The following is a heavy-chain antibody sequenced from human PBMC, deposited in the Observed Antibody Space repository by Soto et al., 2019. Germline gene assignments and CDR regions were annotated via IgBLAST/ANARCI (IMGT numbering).Heavy chain of an antibody. CDR2: ISSGSSSI. D-gene: IGHD1-26*01. Sequence: GGSLRLSSAASGFTFSTYTMNWVRQAPGKGLEWISSISSGSSSIYYAGSVQGRFTISRDNAKNSLFLQMNSLRAEDTAVYYCARDRLSGGYYPDSWGQGTKVTVSS. CDR3: ARDRLSGGYYPDS. V-gene: IGHV3-21*01. J-gene: IGHJ5*01. CDR1: GFTFSTYT.